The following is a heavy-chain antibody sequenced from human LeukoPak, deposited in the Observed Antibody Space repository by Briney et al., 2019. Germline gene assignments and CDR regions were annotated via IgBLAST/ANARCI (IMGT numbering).Heavy chain of an antibody. CDR1: GYTFTSYG. D-gene: IGHD5-12*01. V-gene: IGHV1-18*01. CDR3: ARPARYSGYDFSRDAFDI. Sequence: ASVKVSCKASGYTFTSYGISWVRQAPGQGLEWMGWISAYNGNTNYAQKLQGRVTMTTDTSTSTAYMELRSLRSDDTAVYYCARPARYSGYDFSRDAFDIWGQGTMVTVSS. CDR2: ISAYNGNT. J-gene: IGHJ3*02.